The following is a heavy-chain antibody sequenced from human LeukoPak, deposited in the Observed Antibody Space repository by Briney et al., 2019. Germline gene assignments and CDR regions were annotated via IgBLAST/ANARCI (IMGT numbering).Heavy chain of an antibody. V-gene: IGHV3-53*01. D-gene: IGHD3-3*01. CDR2: IYAAGTT. CDR3: TRGPEWSRPVGDACDI. CDR1: GFSVSGNY. Sequence: GGSLRLSCAASGFSVSGNYMSWVRQAPGKGLEWVSVIYAAGTTYYADSVKGRFTISRDTSRNALYLQMNSLRVDDTAVYYCTRGPEWSRPVGDACDIWGQGTMVTVSS. J-gene: IGHJ3*02.